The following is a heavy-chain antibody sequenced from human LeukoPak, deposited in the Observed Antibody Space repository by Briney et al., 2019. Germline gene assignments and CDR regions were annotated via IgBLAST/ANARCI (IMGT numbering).Heavy chain of an antibody. Sequence: PGGSLRLSCSASGFAVSSSYMTWVRQAPGEGLEWVSVIYSSGIPYYADFAKGRFTIYRDSSKNTLYLEMNSLRPEDSALYFCARVPNLIAMDCWGQGTLVTVSP. J-gene: IGHJ4*02. CDR3: ARVPNLIAMDC. D-gene: IGHD6-19*01. CDR1: GFAVSSSY. CDR2: IYSSGIP. V-gene: IGHV3-53*01.